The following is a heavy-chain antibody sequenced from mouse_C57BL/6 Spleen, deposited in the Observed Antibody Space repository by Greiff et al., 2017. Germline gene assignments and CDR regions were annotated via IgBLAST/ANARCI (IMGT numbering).Heavy chain of an antibody. V-gene: IGHV1-18*01. D-gene: IGHD2-2*01. Sequence: EVQLQQSGPELVKPGASVKIPCKASGYTFTDYNMDWVKQSHGKSLEWIGDINPNNGGTIYNQKFKGKATLTVDKSSSTAYMELRSLTSEDTAVYSCERFMAYVYDGYLIVWGTGTTVTVSS. J-gene: IGHJ1*03. CDR2: INPNNGGT. CDR1: GYTFTDYN. CDR3: ERFMAYVYDGYLIV.